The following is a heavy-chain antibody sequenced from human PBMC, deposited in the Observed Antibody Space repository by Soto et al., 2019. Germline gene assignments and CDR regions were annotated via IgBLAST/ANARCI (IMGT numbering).Heavy chain of an antibody. J-gene: IGHJ4*02. CDR1: GYAFTTYG. D-gene: IGHD1-1*01. V-gene: IGHV1-18*01. Sequence: QVHLVQSGAEVKKPGASVKVSCQGSGYAFTTYGITWVRQAPGQGLEWMGWISAHNGNTNYAQKLQGRVTVTRDTSTSTAYMELRSLRYDGAAVYYFARGRYGDYWGQGALVPVSS. CDR2: ISAHNGNT. CDR3: ARGRYGDY.